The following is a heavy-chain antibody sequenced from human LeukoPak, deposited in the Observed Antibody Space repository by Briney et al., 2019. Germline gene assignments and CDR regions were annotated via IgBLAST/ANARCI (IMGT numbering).Heavy chain of an antibody. CDR2: IIPIFGTA. J-gene: IGHJ3*02. D-gene: IGHD2-2*01. CDR1: GGTFSSYA. Sequence: ASVKVSCEASGGTFSSYAISWVRQAPGQGLEWMGGIIPIFGTANYAQKFQGRVTITADKSTSTAYMELSSLRSEDTAVYYCATSDIVVVPAASPEDAFDIWGQGTMVTVSS. V-gene: IGHV1-69*06. CDR3: ATSDIVVVPAASPEDAFDI.